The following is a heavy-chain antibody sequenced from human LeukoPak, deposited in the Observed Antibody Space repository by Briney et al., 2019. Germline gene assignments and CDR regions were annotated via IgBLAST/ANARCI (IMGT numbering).Heavy chain of an antibody. Sequence: GGSLQISCKGSGYSFTSYWIGWVRQMPGKKLEWMGIIYPGDCGTRYSPYFQGQVTISADKYISNAYLQWSSLQASDTTVYYCWIRGYCSSTSCLPFDYWGQGTLVTVSS. J-gene: IGHJ4*02. CDR2: IYPGDCGT. D-gene: IGHD2-2*01. V-gene: IGHV5-51*01. CDR3: WIRGYCSSTSCLPFDY. CDR1: GYSFTSYW.